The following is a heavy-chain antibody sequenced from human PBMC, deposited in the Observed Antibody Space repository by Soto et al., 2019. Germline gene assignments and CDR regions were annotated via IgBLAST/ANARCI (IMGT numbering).Heavy chain of an antibody. CDR2: ISGGGDTT. V-gene: IGHV3-23*01. CDR3: AKGRGGSGSLTPRVDS. J-gene: IGHJ4*02. D-gene: IGHD3-10*01. CDR1: GFTFNNYA. Sequence: EVQLLESGGGLVQPGGSLRLSCAASGFTFNNYAMTWVRQAPGKGLEWVSAISGGGDTTSYADSVKGRFTVSRDGSKNTLYLQMSSLRAEDPALYYCAKGRGGSGSLTPRVDSWGQGTLVTVSS.